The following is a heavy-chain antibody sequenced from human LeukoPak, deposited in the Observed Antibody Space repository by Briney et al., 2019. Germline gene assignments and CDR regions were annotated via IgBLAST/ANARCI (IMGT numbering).Heavy chain of an antibody. Sequence: SETLSLTCAVYGGSFSGYYWSWIRQPPGKGLEWNGEINHSGSTNYNPSLKSRVTISVDTSKNQFSLKLSSVTAADTAVYYCARGPGSGSSSSGGNDYWGQGTLVTVSS. CDR1: GGSFSGYY. CDR2: INHSGST. V-gene: IGHV4-34*01. J-gene: IGHJ4*02. CDR3: ARGPGSGSSSSGGNDY. D-gene: IGHD6-6*01.